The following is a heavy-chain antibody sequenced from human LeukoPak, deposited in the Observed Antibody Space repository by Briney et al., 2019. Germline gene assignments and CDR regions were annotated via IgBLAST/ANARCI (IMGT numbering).Heavy chain of an antibody. Sequence: GGSLRLSCAASGFTFSSYSMNWVRQAPGKGLEWVSSISSSSSYIYYADSVKGRFTISRDNAKNSLYLQMDSLRAGDTAVYYCARVKEMATIAIDYWGQGTLVTVSS. CDR1: GFTFSSYS. V-gene: IGHV3-21*01. CDR3: ARVKEMATIAIDY. J-gene: IGHJ4*02. D-gene: IGHD5-24*01. CDR2: ISSSSSYI.